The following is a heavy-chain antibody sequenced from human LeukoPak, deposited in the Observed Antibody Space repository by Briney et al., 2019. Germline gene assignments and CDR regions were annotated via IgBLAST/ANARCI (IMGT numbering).Heavy chain of an antibody. J-gene: IGHJ4*02. V-gene: IGHV3-9*01. CDR1: RFTFDDYA. D-gene: IGHD6-6*01. CDR3: ARSPYSSSSYYFDY. CDR2: ISWNSGSI. Sequence: PGGSLRLSCAASRFTFDDYAMHWVRQAPGKGLEWVSGISWNSGSIGYADSVKGRFTISRDNAKNSLYLQMNSLRAEDTALYYCARSPYSSSSYYFDYWGQGTLVTVSS.